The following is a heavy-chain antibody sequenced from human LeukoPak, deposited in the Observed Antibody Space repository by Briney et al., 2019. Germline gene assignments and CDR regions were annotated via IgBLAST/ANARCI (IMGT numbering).Heavy chain of an antibody. CDR1: GFSFSSYA. J-gene: IGHJ4*02. V-gene: IGHV3-23*01. CDR3: AKGSGGSCHSATDY. Sequence: GGSLRLSCAASGFSFSSYAMSWVRQAPGKGLQWVSVICGSSSSTYYVASVKGRFTISRDNSKNTLYLQMNSLRAEDTAVYYCAKGSGGSCHSATDYWGQGTLVTVSS. D-gene: IGHD2-15*01. CDR2: ICGSSSST.